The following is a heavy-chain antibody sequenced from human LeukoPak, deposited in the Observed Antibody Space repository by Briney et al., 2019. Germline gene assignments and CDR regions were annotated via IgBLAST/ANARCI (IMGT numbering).Heavy chain of an antibody. V-gene: IGHV3-21*01. CDR2: IIGTSNYI. CDR3: ARDLEYISSWSACYFDY. Sequence: GGSLRLSCTAYGFTLSPYSMNCVRHAPGTGREWVSSIIGTSNYIYYADSVKGQFTISRDNAKNSLYLQMDSLRAEDTAVYYCARDLEYISSWSACYFDYWGQGILVTVSS. CDR1: GFTLSPYS. D-gene: IGHD6-13*01. J-gene: IGHJ4*02.